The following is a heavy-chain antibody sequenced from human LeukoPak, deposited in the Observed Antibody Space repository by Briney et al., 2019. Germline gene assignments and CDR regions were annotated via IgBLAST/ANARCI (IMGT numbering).Heavy chain of an antibody. CDR1: GGSIISYY. CDR3: ARVQGGYSYGIFDY. D-gene: IGHD5-18*01. J-gene: IGHJ4*02. Sequence: KPSETLSLTCTVSGGSIISYYWSWIRQPPGKGLEWIGYIYYSGSTNYNSSLKSRVTISVDTSKNQFSLKLSSVTAADTAMYYCARVQGGYSYGIFDYWGQGTLVTVSS. CDR2: IYYSGST. V-gene: IGHV4-59*01.